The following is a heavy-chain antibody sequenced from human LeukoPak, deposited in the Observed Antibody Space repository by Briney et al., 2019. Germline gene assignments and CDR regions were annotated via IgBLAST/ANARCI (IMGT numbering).Heavy chain of an antibody. CDR3: TREYFGKFDP. J-gene: IGHJ5*02. Sequence: PGGSLRLSCAASGFMFSSYWIHWVRQAPGKGLVWVSRINSDGSSTNYADSVKGRFTISRDNAKKTVYPQMNSLRAEDTAVYYCTREYFGKFDPWGQGTLATVSS. V-gene: IGHV3-74*01. CDR2: INSDGSST. D-gene: IGHD3-10*01. CDR1: GFMFSSYW.